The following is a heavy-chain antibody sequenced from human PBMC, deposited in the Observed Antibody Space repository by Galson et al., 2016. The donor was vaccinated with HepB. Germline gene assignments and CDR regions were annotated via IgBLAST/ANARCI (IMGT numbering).Heavy chain of an antibody. V-gene: IGHV4-30-2*01. Sequence: LSLTCVVSGGSIKSDIYSWNWIREPPGKGLEWVGNIYHSGSTYYNPSLKNRVTMSVDRSKNQFSLNLTSVTAADTAVYFCAKIAGELYGSRRPVDYWGQGTLVTVSS. CDR2: IYHSGST. D-gene: IGHD3-10*01. J-gene: IGHJ4*02. CDR3: AKIAGELYGSRRPVDY. CDR1: GGSIKSDIYS.